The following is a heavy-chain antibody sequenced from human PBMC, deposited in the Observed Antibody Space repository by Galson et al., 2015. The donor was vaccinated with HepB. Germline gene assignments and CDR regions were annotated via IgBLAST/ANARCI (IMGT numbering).Heavy chain of an antibody. J-gene: IGHJ4*02. D-gene: IGHD3-22*01. CDR1: GYTFPSYG. CDR2: ISAYIGST. V-gene: IGHV1-18*01. Sequence: SVKVSCKASGYTFPSYGFIWVRQAPGQGLEWMGWISAYIGSTNYAPKFQGRVNMTTDTSTTTGYVELRSLKSDDTAVYYCASYDYDSSGYYPIIDYWGQGTLVTVSS. CDR3: ASYDYDSSGYYPIIDY.